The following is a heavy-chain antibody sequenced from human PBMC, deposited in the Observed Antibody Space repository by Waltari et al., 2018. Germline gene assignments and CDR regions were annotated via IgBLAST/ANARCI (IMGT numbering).Heavy chain of an antibody. CDR1: GYTLTELS. Sequence: QVQLVQSGAEVTKPGASVKVSCKVSGYTLTELSMHCVRQSPGKGLEWMGGFDAEDGKTIYAQKCQGRVTMTEDTSTDRAYMGLSSLRSEDTAVEYGATVRGYWSGGSCDSVSFVDNWGQGTLVTVSS. J-gene: IGHJ4*02. D-gene: IGHD2-15*01. CDR3: ATVRGYWSGGSCDSVSFVDN. V-gene: IGHV1-24*01. CDR2: FDAEDGKT.